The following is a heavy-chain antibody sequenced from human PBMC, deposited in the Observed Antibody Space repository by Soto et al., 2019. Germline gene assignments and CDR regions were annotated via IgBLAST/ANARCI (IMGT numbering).Heavy chain of an antibody. CDR2: VSEYGDVT. V-gene: IGHV3-23*01. Sequence: GGSLRLSCAASGLTLSNHAMTWGRQAPGKGLDWVSTVSEYGDVTYYADSVRGRFTISRDNSKNTLYLQLNNLRVEDTAVYYCVPGSSGTRGEDSWGPGVVVTVSS. CDR1: GLTLSNHA. D-gene: IGHD3-10*01. CDR3: VPGSSGTRGEDS. J-gene: IGHJ4*02.